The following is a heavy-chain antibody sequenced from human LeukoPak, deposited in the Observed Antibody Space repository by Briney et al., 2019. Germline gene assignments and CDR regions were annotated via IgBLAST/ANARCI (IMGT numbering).Heavy chain of an antibody. CDR1: GFTFSSYA. V-gene: IGHV3-30*04. J-gene: IGHJ4*02. Sequence: GGSLRLSCAASGFTFSSYAMHWVRQAPGKGLEWVAVISYDGSNKYYADSVKGRFTISRDNSKNTLYLQMNSLRAEDTAVYYCARDRGYCSSTSCYALYYFDYWGQGTLVTVSS. CDR3: ARDRGYCSSTSCYALYYFDY. D-gene: IGHD2-2*03. CDR2: ISYDGSNK.